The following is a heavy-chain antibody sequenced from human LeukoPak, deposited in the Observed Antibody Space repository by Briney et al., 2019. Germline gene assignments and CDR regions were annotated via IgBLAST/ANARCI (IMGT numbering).Heavy chain of an antibody. CDR1: GYTFTASF. J-gene: IGHJ4*02. CDR3: ARDFGSSSTWYEFDY. V-gene: IGHV1-2*02. Sequence: GASVKVSCKTSGYTFTASFIHWVRQAPGQGLEWMGWINPDSGVAKYAQNFQGRVTMTRDTSISTASMEMRRLKSYDTAVYYCARDFGSSSTWYEFDYWAREPWSPSPQ. CDR2: INPDSGVA. D-gene: IGHD6-13*01.